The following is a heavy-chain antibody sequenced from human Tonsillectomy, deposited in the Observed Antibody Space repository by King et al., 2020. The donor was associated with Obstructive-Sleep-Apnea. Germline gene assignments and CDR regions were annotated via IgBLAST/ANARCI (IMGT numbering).Heavy chain of an antibody. CDR1: GFTFDDYA. CDR2: INWNSVRI. Sequence: EVHLAESGGGLVQPGRSLRLSCVASGFTFDDYAMHLVRQVSGKGLGWGSGINWNSVRIHYADFVKGRFTISRDNAKNSLYLQMNSLTTEDTALYYCARTYSSGWDEYFQDWGQGTLVTVSS. D-gene: IGHD6-19*01. CDR3: ARTYSSGWDEYFQD. J-gene: IGHJ1*01. V-gene: IGHV3-9*01.